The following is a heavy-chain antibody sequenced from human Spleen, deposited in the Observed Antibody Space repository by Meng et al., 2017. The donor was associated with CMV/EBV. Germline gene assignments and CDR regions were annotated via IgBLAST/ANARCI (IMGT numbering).Heavy chain of an antibody. J-gene: IGHJ5*02. D-gene: IGHD5-18*01. CDR3: ARAPLNRWIQLTGDWFDP. CDR2: INPHSGDT. CDR1: GYNFNDYY. V-gene: IGHV1-2*06. Sequence: QVQMMQSGAELKKPGASVKVSCEASGYNFNDYYIHWVRQAPGQEFQWMGRINPHSGDTSYGQQFQGRLTLTRDTSITTAYMELSTLRSDDTAVYYCARAPLNRWIQLTGDWFDPWGQGTLVTVSS.